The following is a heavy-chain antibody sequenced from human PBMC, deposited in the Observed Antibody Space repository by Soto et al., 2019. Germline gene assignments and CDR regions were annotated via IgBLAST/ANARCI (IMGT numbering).Heavy chain of an antibody. CDR3: ARGLSLDGMDV. V-gene: IGHV3-33*01. CDR2: IWYDGSNK. J-gene: IGHJ6*02. CDR1: GFTFSSYG. D-gene: IGHD3-10*01. Sequence: QVQLVESGGGVVQPGRSLRLSCAASGFTFSSYGMHWVRQAPGKGLEWVAVIWYDGSNKYYADSVKGRFTISRDNSKNTLYLQMNSLRAEDTAVYYCARGLSLDGMDVWGQGTTVTVSS.